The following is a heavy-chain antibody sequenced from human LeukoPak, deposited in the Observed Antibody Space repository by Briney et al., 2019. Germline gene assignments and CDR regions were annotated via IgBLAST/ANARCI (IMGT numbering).Heavy chain of an antibody. D-gene: IGHD6-13*01. CDR3: AREGSSSWYWFDP. V-gene: IGHV3-66*01. CDR2: IYSGGST. J-gene: IGHJ5*02. Sequence: GGSLRLSCAASGFTVSSNYMSWVRQAPGKELEWVSVIYSGGSTYYADSVKGRFTISRDNSKNTLYLQMNSLRAEDTAVYYCAREGSSSWYWFDPWGQGTLVTVSS. CDR1: GFTVSSNY.